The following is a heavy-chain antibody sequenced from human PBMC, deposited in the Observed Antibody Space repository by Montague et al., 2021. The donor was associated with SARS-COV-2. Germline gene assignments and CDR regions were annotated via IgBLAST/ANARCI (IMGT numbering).Heavy chain of an antibody. CDR1: GGSVSSRSHF. CDR3: TRVVVVVPASPAPTLFDP. Sequence: TLSLTCTVSGGSVSSRSHFWSWIRQPAGKGLEWIGHIYATGSAKYNPSLKSRVTISVDTSNNQFSLRLNSVTAADTAVYYCTRVVVVVPASPAPTLFDPWGQGILVTVSS. D-gene: IGHD2-15*01. CDR2: IYATGSA. V-gene: IGHV4-61*09. J-gene: IGHJ5*02.